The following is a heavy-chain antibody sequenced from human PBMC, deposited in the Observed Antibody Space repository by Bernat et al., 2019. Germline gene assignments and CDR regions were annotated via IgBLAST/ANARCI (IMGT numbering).Heavy chain of an antibody. Sequence: QLQLQESGPGLVKPSQTLSLTCAVSGGSISSGGYSWSWIRQPPGKGLEWIGYIYHSGSTYYNPSLKSRVTISVDRSKNQFSLKLSSVTAADTAVYYCARASNYDYDSCGRGSDSFDIWCQGTMVTVSS. V-gene: IGHV4-30-2*01. CDR2: IYHSGST. CDR3: ARASNYDYDSCGRGSDSFDI. CDR1: GGSISSGGYS. D-gene: IGHD3-22*01. J-gene: IGHJ3*02.